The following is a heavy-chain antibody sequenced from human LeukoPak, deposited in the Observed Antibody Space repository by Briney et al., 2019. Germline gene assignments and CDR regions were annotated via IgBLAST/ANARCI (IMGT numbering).Heavy chain of an antibody. CDR2: IKQDGSEK. V-gene: IGHV3-7*03. Sequence: GGSLRLSCAASGITFRSYAMSWVRQAPGKGLEWVANIKQDGSEKYYVDSVKGRFTISRDNAKNSLYLQMNSLRAEDTALYYCAKDTARYSRSYYFDYWGQGTLVTVSS. CDR3: AKDTARYSRSYYFDY. CDR1: GITFRSYA. J-gene: IGHJ4*02. D-gene: IGHD6-13*01.